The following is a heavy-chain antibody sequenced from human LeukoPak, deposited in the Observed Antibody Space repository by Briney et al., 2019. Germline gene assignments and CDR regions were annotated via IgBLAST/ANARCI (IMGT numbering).Heavy chain of an antibody. CDR1: GGTFSSYA. D-gene: IGHD1-14*01. V-gene: IGHV1-69*13. Sequence: ASVKGSCKASGGTFSSYAISWVRQAPGQGPEWMGGIIPIFGTANYAQKFQGRVTITADESTSTAYMELSSLRSEDTAVYYCARSRTSPGGYFDYWGQGTLVTVSS. J-gene: IGHJ4*02. CDR2: IIPIFGTA. CDR3: ARSRTSPGGYFDY.